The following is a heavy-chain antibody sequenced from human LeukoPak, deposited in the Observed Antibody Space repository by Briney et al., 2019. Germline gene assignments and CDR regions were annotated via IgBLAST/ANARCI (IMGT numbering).Heavy chain of an antibody. J-gene: IGHJ4*02. D-gene: IGHD5-24*01. CDR3: ARDESRDGSPLYY. CDR2: INPSGGST. Sequence: ASVKVSCKASGYTFTSYYMHWVRQAPEPRLEGMGIINPSGGSTSYAQKFQGRVTMTRDMSTSTVYMELSSLRSEDTAVYYCARDESRDGSPLYYWGQGTLVTVSS. V-gene: IGHV1-46*01. CDR1: GYTFTSYY.